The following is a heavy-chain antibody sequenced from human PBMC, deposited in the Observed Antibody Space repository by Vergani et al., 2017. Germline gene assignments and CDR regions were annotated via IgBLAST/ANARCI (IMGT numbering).Heavy chain of an antibody. CDR2: IYYSGST. CDR3: ARALTTMVRGVIIPPNWFDP. Sequence: VQLVESGGGLVQPGRSLRLSCAASGFTFDDYAMHWVRQAPGKGLEWIGYIYYSGSTYYNPSLKSRVTISVDTSKNQFSLKLSSVTAADTAVYYCARALTTMVRGVIIPPNWFDPWGQGTLVTVSS. CDR1: GFTFDDYA. D-gene: IGHD3-10*01. J-gene: IGHJ5*02. V-gene: IGHV4-31*02.